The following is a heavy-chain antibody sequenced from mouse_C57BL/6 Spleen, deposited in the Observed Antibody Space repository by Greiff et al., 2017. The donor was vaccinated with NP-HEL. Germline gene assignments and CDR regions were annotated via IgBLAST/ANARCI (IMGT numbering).Heavy chain of an antibody. J-gene: IGHJ2*01. CDR2: IDPSDSYT. CDR1: GYTFTSYW. Sequence: QVQLQQPGAELVKPGASVKLSCKASGYTFTSYWMQWVKQRPGQGLEWIGEIDPSDSYTNYNQKFKGKATLTVDTSSSTAYMQLSSLTSEDSAVYYCASQLRLANWHFDYWGQGTTLTVSS. V-gene: IGHV1-50*01. CDR3: ASQLRLANWHFDY. D-gene: IGHD4-1*01.